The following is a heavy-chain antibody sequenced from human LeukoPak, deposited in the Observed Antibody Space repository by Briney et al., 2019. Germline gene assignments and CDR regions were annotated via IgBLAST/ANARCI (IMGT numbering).Heavy chain of an antibody. J-gene: IGHJ4*02. CDR2: ISSSGGTI. CDR3: AKDDRIQTRRYSYNY. V-gene: IGHV3-48*03. CDR1: GFTFSSYK. D-gene: IGHD5-18*01. Sequence: GGSLRLSCAASGFTFSSYKMTWVRQAPGKGLEWVSYISSSGGTIYYADSVKGRFTISRDNSMNTLYLQMNSLRAEDTAVYYCAKDDRIQTRRYSYNYWGQGTLVTVSS.